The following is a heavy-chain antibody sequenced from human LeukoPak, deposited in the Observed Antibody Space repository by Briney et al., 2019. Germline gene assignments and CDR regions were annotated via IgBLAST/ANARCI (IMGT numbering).Heavy chain of an antibody. CDR3: AKDLFQGAAADPDY. CDR2: IRYDGSNK. J-gene: IGHJ4*02. D-gene: IGHD6-13*01. V-gene: IGHV3-30*02. CDR1: GFTFSSYG. Sequence: GGSLRLSCAASGFTFSSYGMHWVRQAPGKGLEWVAFIRYDGSNKYYADSVKGRFTISRDNSKNTLYLQMNSLRAEDTAVYYCAKDLFQGAAADPDYWGQGTLVTVSS.